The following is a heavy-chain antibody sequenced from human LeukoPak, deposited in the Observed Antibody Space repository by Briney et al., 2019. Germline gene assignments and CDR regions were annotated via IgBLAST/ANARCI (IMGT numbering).Heavy chain of an antibody. CDR2: IYYSGST. J-gene: IGHJ4*02. CDR1: GGSISNYY. D-gene: IGHD6-13*01. V-gene: IGHV4-59*08. Sequence: PSETLSLTCTVSGGSISNYYWTWIRQPPGKGLEWIGYIYYSGSTNYNPSLKSRVTISLDTSRNQFSLRLTSVTAAGTAVYYCARGGTAKGHFDYWGQGTLVTVSS. CDR3: ARGGTAKGHFDY.